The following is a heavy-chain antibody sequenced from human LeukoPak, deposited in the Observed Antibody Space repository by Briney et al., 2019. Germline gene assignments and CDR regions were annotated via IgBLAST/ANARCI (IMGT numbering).Heavy chain of an antibody. CDR1: GGSFSGYY. CDR3: ARLERYGGSSCSSYYYYGMDV. D-gene: IGHD6-6*01. CDR2: INHSGST. V-gene: IGHV4-34*01. J-gene: IGHJ6*02. Sequence: SETLSLTCAVYGGSFSGYYWSWIRQPPGKGLEWIGEINHSGSTNYNPSLKSRVTISVDTSKNQFSLKLSSVTAADTAVYYCARLERYGGSSCSSYYYYGMDVWGQGTTVTVSS.